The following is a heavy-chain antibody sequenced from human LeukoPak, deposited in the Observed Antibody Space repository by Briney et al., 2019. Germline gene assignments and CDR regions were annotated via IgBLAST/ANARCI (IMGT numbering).Heavy chain of an antibody. J-gene: IGHJ6*02. Sequence: ASVKVSCKASGYTFTSYGISWVRQAPGQGLEWMGWMNPNSDNTGYAQKFQGRVTMTRNTSISTAYMELSSLRSEDTAVYYCARGRPTISADYYYYGMDVWGQGTTVTVSS. CDR2: MNPNSDNT. CDR1: GYTFTSYG. CDR3: ARGRPTISADYYYYGMDV. D-gene: IGHD6-13*01. V-gene: IGHV1-8*02.